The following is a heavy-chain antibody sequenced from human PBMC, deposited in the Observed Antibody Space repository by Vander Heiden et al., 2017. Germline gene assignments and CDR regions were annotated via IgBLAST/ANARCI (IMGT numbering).Heavy chain of an antibody. CDR3: AKGCSGGSCYYVY. Sequence: EVQLLESGGGLVQPGGSLRLSCPAYGFPFSSYAMSWVRQAPGKGLEWVSAISGSGGSTYYADSVKGRFTISRDNSKNTLYLQMNSLRAEDTAVYYCAKGCSGGSCYYVYWGQGTLVTVSS. V-gene: IGHV3-23*01. D-gene: IGHD2-15*01. J-gene: IGHJ4*02. CDR1: GFPFSSYA. CDR2: ISGSGGST.